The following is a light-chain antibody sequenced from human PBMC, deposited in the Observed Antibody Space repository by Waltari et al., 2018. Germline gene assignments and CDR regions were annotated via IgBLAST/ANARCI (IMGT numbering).Light chain of an antibody. CDR1: SSDVGSDNL. V-gene: IGLV2-23*01. CDR2: EGS. Sequence: QSALTQTASVSGSPGQSITISCTGTSSDVGSDNLVSWYQQHPGKAPKRMIYEGSKRPSGVSNRFSCSQSGNTVSLTISGLQAEDEADYYCCSYAGSYVVFGGGTKLPVL. CDR3: CSYAGSYVV. J-gene: IGLJ2*01.